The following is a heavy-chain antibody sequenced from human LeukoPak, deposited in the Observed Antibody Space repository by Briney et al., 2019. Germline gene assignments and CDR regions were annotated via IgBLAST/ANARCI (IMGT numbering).Heavy chain of an antibody. J-gene: IGHJ4*02. CDR1: GGTFSSYA. CDR3: AREGSYYGSGSSPRPFDY. Sequence: ASVKVSCKASGGTFSSYAISWVRQAPGQGLKWMGGIIPIFGTANYAQKFQGRVTITADKSTSTAYMELSSLRSEDTAVYYCAREGSYYGSGSSPRPFDYWGQGTLVTVSS. D-gene: IGHD3-10*01. V-gene: IGHV1-69*06. CDR2: IIPIFGTA.